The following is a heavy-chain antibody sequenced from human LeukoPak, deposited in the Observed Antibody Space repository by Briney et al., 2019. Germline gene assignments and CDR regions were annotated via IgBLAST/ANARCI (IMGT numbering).Heavy chain of an antibody. CDR3: AREPNYDFWSGYPRYFDY. V-gene: IGHV4-30-2*01. D-gene: IGHD3-3*01. J-gene: IGHJ4*02. CDR1: GGSISSGGYS. CDR2: IYHSGST. Sequence: PSETLSLTCAVSGGSISSGGYSWSWIRQPPGTGLEWIGYIYHSGSTYYNPSLKSRVTISVDRSKNQFSLKLSSVTAADTAVYYCAREPNYDFWSGYPRYFDYWGQGTLVTVSS.